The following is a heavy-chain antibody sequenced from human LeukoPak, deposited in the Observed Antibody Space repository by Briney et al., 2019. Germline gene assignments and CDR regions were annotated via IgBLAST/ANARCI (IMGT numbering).Heavy chain of an antibody. CDR3: ARRDEWRGGSGSYKWFGAFDI. V-gene: IGHV5-51*01. CDR1: GYNFTTYW. J-gene: IGHJ3*02. Sequence: GVSLKISFKGSGYNFTTYWIGWVRQMPGKGLEWMGIIYPGDSDTRYSASFQGQVTISADKSISTAYLQWSSMKASDTAMYYCARRDEWRGGSGSYKWFGAFDIWGQGTMVTVSS. D-gene: IGHD3-10*01. CDR2: IYPGDSDT.